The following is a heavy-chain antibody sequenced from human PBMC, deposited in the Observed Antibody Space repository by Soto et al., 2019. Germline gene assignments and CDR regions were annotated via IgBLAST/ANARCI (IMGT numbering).Heavy chain of an antibody. CDR3: AKDIGKQQPSRAVRGFV. CDR2: ISGSGGST. V-gene: IGHV3-23*01. J-gene: IGHJ4*02. D-gene: IGHD3-10*01. Sequence: PGWSLRLCCAASGVTVRIYAASWVRQAPGKGLEWVSAISGSGGSTYYADSVKGRFTISRDNSKNTLYLQMNSLRAEDTAVYYCAKDIGKQQPSRAVRGFVWGQGTLVTVSS. CDR1: GVTVRIYA.